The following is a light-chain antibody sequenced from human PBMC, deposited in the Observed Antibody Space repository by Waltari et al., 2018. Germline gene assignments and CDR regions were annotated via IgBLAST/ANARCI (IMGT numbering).Light chain of an antibody. CDR3: CSYAGRGTYV. Sequence: QSALTQPASVSGTPGQSIPISCTGTTSDVGHSDLVSWYQQHPGKAPKLLICEVNKRPSGVSSRFSGSKSGNTASLTISGLQAEDEADYYCCSYAGRGTYVFGSGTKVTVL. V-gene: IGLV2-23*02. CDR2: EVN. J-gene: IGLJ1*01. CDR1: TSDVGHSDL.